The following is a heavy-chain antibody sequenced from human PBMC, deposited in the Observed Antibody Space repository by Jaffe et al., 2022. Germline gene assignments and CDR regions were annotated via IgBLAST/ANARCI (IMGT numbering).Heavy chain of an antibody. CDR1: GYTFTSYA. CDR2: INTNTGNP. V-gene: IGHV7-4-1*02. D-gene: IGHD3-3*01. J-gene: IGHJ5*02. Sequence: QVQLVQSGSELKKPGASVKVSCKASGYTFTSYAMNWVRQAPGQGLEWMGWINTNTGNPTYAQGFTGRFVFSLDTSVSTAYLQISSLKAEDTAVYYCAREGGLGRWRDYYDFWSGYYIPGRDNWFDPWGQGTLVTVSS. CDR3: AREGGLGRWRDYYDFWSGYYIPGRDNWFDP.